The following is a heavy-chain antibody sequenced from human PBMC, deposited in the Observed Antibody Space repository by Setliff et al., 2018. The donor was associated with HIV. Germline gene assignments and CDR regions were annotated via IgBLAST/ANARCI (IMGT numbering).Heavy chain of an antibody. V-gene: IGHV4-38-2*01. CDR2: IYSTGRT. D-gene: IGHD5-12*01. Sequence: PSETLSLTCAASGYSISSDYYWGWIRQPPGKGLEWIGNIYSTGRTYYKLSLESRVTISIDTSKNQLSLNVNSVTAADTATYYCATPGYDDDVFGYFRFWGRGTLVTV. CDR3: ATPGYDDDVFGYFRF. CDR1: GYSISSDYY. J-gene: IGHJ1*01.